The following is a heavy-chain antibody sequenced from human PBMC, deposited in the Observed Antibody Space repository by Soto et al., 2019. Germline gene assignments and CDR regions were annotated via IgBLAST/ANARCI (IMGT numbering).Heavy chain of an antibody. J-gene: IGHJ4*02. D-gene: IGHD3-16*02. CDR3: ARVSLVIPNGTSLFAFDY. Sequence: SETLSLSCTVSGGSISSYYWSWIRQPPGKGLEWIGYIYYSGSTNYNPSLKSRVTISVDTSKNQFSLKLSSVTAADTAVYYCARVSLVIPNGTSLFAFDYWGQGTLVTVSS. V-gene: IGHV4-59*01. CDR2: IYYSGST. CDR1: GGSISSYY.